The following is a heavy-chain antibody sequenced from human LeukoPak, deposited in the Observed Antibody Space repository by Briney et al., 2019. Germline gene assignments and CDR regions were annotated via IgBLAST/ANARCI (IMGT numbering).Heavy chain of an antibody. J-gene: IGHJ6*02. CDR2: MNPNSGNT. CDR3: ARRNYYDGMDV. CDR1: GYTFTSYG. V-gene: IGHV1-8*02. Sequence: ASVKVSCKASGYTFTSYGISWVRQAPGQGLEWMGWMNPNSGNTGYAQKFQGRVTMTRNTSISTAYMELSSLRSEDTAVYYCARRNYYDGMDVWGQGTTVTVSS.